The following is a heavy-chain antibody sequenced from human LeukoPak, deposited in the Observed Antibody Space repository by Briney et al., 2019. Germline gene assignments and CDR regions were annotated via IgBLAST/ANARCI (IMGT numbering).Heavy chain of an antibody. Sequence: GGSLRLSCAASGFTFSSYEMNWVRQASGKGLEWVGRIRSKANSYATAYAASVKGRFTISRDDSKNTADLQMNSLKTEDTAVYYCTRPGLGDYSYDYMDVWGKGTTVTAS. CDR3: TRPGLGDYSYDYMDV. CDR2: IRSKANSYAT. CDR1: GFTFSSYE. D-gene: IGHD3-10*01. J-gene: IGHJ6*03. V-gene: IGHV3-73*01.